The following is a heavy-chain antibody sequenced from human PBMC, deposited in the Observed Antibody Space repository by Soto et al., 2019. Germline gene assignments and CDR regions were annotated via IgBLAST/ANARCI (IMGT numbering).Heavy chain of an antibody. CDR2: MYKTGST. Sequence: PSETLSLTCTVSGGSISGYYWSWIRQPPGKGLEWIGYMYKTGSTVYNPSFRRRVTISVDTSKSQISLKMNSVTAADTAVYYCARDLWGYCGTDCYPLDVWGQGTTVTVS. CDR3: ARDLWGYCGTDCYPLDV. CDR1: GGSISGYY. V-gene: IGHV4-59*01. D-gene: IGHD2-21*02. J-gene: IGHJ6*02.